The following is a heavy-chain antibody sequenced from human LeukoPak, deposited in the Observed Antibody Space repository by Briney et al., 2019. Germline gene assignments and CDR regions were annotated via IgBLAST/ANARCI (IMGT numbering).Heavy chain of an antibody. CDR1: GFTFSSYD. CDR3: ARAKYYYGSTDAFDI. V-gene: IGHV3-13*01. CDR2: IGTAGDT. Sequence: GGSLRLSCAASGFTFSSYDMHWVRQATGKGLEWVSAIGTAGDTYYPGSVKGRFTISRENAKNSLYLQMNSLRAGDTAVYYCARAKYYYGSTDAFDIWGQGTMVTVSS. J-gene: IGHJ3*02. D-gene: IGHD3-10*01.